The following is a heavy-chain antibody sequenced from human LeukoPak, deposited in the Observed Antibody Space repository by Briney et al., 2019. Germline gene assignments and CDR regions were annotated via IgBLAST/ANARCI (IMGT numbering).Heavy chain of an antibody. D-gene: IGHD5-18*01. CDR3: AKSSSRLDTSSFEY. CDR1: GFTFSSYG. Sequence: GGSLRLSCAAPGFTFSSYGIHWVRQTPGKGLEWVTFIQYDGSNKYADSVKGRFTISRDNSKNVLYLQMNSLRAEGTALYYCAKSSSRLDTSSFEYWGQGTLVTVSS. CDR2: IQYDGSNK. V-gene: IGHV3-30*02. J-gene: IGHJ4*02.